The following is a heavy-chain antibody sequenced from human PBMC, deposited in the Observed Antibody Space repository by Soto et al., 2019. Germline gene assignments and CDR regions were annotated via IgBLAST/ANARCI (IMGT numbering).Heavy chain of an antibody. Sequence: SETLSLTCTVSGGSISSGDYSWSWVRQSPGKGLEWIGHIYNSGITYYNPSLKSRVVISIDTSRNQFSLKLSSVTAADTAVYYCARGPILLWFGELRYDAFDIWGQGTMVTVSS. CDR2: IYNSGIT. CDR1: GGSISSGDYS. CDR3: ARGPILLWFGELRYDAFDI. V-gene: IGHV4-30-4*01. D-gene: IGHD3-10*01. J-gene: IGHJ3*02.